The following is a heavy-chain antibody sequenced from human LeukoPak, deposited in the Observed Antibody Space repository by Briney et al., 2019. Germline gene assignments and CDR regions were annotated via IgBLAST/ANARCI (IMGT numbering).Heavy chain of an antibody. CDR3: AREYYSDSSGSDY. V-gene: IGHV3-7*05. D-gene: IGHD3-22*01. J-gene: IGHJ4*02. Sequence: GGSLRLSCVVSGFTASGFTFSRNSMSWVRQAPGKGLDWVASIREDGSEKYYVDSVKGRFTISRDNAKNSLYLQMNSLRAEDTAVYYCAREYYSDSSGSDYWGQGTLVTVSS. CDR2: IREDGSEK. CDR1: GFTFSRNS.